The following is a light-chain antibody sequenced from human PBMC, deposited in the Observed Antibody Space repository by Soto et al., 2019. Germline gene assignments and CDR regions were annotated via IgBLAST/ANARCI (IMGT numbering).Light chain of an antibody. CDR1: QSVSSSY. CDR3: QQFGSSPLFT. J-gene: IGKJ3*01. CDR2: GAS. Sequence: EIVLTQSPGTLSLCPGERATLSCRASQSVSSSYLAWYQQKPGQAPRLLIYGASSRATSIPDRVSGSGSWTDLTLTISRLEPEDFAVYYCQQFGSSPLFTFGRGTIVDGK. V-gene: IGKV3-20*01.